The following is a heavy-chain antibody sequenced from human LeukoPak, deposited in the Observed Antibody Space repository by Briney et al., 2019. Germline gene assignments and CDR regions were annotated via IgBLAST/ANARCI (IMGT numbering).Heavy chain of an antibody. CDR3: ARDRAGVQPFDY. J-gene: IGHJ4*02. Sequence: PSETLSLTCTVSGGSISFYYWSWIRQPPGKGLEWIGYIHASGITDYNSSLKSRVTISVDTSKNQFSLKLTSVTAADTAVYYCARDRAGVQPFDYWGQGTLVTVSS. V-gene: IGHV4-4*09. CDR1: GGSISFYY. CDR2: IHASGIT. D-gene: IGHD1-1*01.